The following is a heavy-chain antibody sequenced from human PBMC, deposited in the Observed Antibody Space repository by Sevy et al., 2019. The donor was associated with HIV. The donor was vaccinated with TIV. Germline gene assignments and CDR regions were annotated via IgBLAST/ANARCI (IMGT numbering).Heavy chain of an antibody. Sequence: SETLSLTCAVYGGSFSGYYWSWIRQPPGKGLEWIGEINHSGSTNYNPSLKSRVTISVDTSKNQFSLKLSSVTAADTAVYYCARLSTMVRGVIMSYYYYYMDVWGKGTTVTV. CDR1: GGSFSGYY. V-gene: IGHV4-34*01. CDR3: ARLSTMVRGVIMSYYYYYMDV. D-gene: IGHD3-10*01. J-gene: IGHJ6*03. CDR2: INHSGST.